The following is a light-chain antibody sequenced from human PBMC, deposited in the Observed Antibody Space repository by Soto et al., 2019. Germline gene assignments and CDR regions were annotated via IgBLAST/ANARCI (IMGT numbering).Light chain of an antibody. CDR1: SSNIGAGYD. V-gene: IGLV1-40*01. CDR3: QSFDTGVSGYVI. CDR2: GNT. Sequence: QSVLAQPPSVSGAPGQRVTISCTGSSSNIGAGYDVHWYQQHPGTAPKLLIYGNTNRPSGVPDRFSGSKSGTSASLAITGLQAEYEADYYCQSFDTGVSGYVIFGGGTKLTVL. J-gene: IGLJ2*01.